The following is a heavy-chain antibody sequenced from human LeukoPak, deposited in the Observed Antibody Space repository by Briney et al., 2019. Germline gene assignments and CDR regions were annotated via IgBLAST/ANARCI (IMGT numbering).Heavy chain of an antibody. Sequence: SETLSLTCTVSGGSISSYYWSWIRQPAGKGLEWIARIYTSGSTNYNPSLKSRVTMSVDTSKNQFSLKLSSVTAADTAVYYCARGQTVLLWFGELLMYNWFDPWGQGTLVTVSS. V-gene: IGHV4-4*07. J-gene: IGHJ5*02. CDR3: ARGQTVLLWFGELLMYNWFDP. D-gene: IGHD3-10*01. CDR2: IYTSGST. CDR1: GGSISSYY.